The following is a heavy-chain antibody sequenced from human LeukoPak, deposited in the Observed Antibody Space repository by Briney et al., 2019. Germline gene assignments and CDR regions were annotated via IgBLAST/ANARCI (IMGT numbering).Heavy chain of an antibody. CDR1: GFTFSSYG. CDR3: AKLGFDSSGSHSLVDY. D-gene: IGHD3-22*01. J-gene: IGHJ4*02. V-gene: IGHV3-30*18. Sequence: GGSLRLSCAASGFTFSSYGMHWVRQAPGKGLEWVSVVSYDGSKKFYADFVKGRFSISRDNSKNTLYVQMNSLGVEDTALYYCAKLGFDSSGSHSLVDYWGQGTPVTVSS. CDR2: VSYDGSKK.